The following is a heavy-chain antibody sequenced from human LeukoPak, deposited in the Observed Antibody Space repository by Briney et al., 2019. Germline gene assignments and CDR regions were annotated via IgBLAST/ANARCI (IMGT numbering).Heavy chain of an antibody. CDR1: GFTFSSYS. D-gene: IGHD2-2*01. CDR2: ISSSSSTI. J-gene: IGHJ3*02. V-gene: IGHV3-48*01. CDR3: ARDLRRAYCSSTSCYRDAFDI. Sequence: GGSLRLSCAASGFTFSSYSMNRFRQAPGKGLEWVSYISSSSSTIYYADSVKGRFTISRDNAKNSLYLQMNSLRAEDTAVYYCARDLRRAYCSSTSCYRDAFDIWGQGTMVTVSS.